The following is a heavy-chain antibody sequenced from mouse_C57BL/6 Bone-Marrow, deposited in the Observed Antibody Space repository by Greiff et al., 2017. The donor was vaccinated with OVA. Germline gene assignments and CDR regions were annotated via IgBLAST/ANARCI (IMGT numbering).Heavy chain of an antibody. V-gene: IGHV1-64*01. CDR3: ARPYLYYAMYY. CDR1: GYTFTSYW. J-gene: IGHJ4*01. CDR2: IHPNSGST. Sequence: VQLQQPGAELVKPGASVKLSCKASGYTFTSYWMHWVKQRPGQGLEWIGMIHPNSGSTNYNEKFKSKATLTVDKSSSTAYMQLSSLTSEDSAVYYCARPYLYYAMYYWGQGTSVTVSS. D-gene: IGHD5-1*01.